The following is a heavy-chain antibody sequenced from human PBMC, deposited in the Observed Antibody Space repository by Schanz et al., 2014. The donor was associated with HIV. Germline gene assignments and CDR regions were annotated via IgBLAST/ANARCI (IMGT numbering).Heavy chain of an antibody. CDR1: GYTFSSYD. CDR3: ARARAKIEGRPVGNWFDP. V-gene: IGHV1-8*01. Sequence: QVQLVQSGAEVKNPGASVKVSCKASGYTFSSYDINWVRQATGQGLEWMGWMNPNSGHTGYAQKFQGRVDMTRTTSISTTYKELRGLTSEDTAVYFCARARAKIEGRPVGNWFDPWGQGTLVTVSS. D-gene: IGHD6-6*01. CDR2: MNPNSGHT. J-gene: IGHJ5*02.